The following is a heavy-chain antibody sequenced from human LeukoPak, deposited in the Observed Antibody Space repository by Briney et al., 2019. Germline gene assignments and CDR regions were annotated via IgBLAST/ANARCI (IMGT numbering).Heavy chain of an antibody. Sequence: GGSLRLSCAASGFTFSDYYMSWIRQAPGKGLEWVSYISSSGSTIYYADSVKGRFTISRDNAKNSLYLQMNSLRAEDTAVYYCARDKVTIFGVVPYYGMDVWGQGTTVTVSS. CDR3: ARDKVTIFGVVPYYGMDV. CDR1: GFTFSDYY. CDR2: ISSSGSTI. V-gene: IGHV3-11*01. J-gene: IGHJ6*02. D-gene: IGHD3-3*01.